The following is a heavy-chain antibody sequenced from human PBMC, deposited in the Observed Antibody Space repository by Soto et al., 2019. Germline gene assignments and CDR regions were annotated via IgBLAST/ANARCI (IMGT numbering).Heavy chain of an antibody. Sequence: QVQLVESGGGVVQPGRSLRLSCAASGFTFSSYGMHWVRQAPGKGLEWVAVIWYDGSNKYYADSVKGRFTISRDNSKNTLYLQVNSLRAEDTAVYYCARSTYYDFWSGYSPKGYGMDVWGQGTTVTVSS. J-gene: IGHJ6*02. CDR3: ARSTYYDFWSGYSPKGYGMDV. D-gene: IGHD3-3*01. V-gene: IGHV3-33*01. CDR1: GFTFSSYG. CDR2: IWYDGSNK.